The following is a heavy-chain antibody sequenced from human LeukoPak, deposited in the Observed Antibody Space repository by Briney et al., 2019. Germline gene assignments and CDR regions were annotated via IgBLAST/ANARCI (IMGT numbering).Heavy chain of an antibody. V-gene: IGHV4-59*01. Sequence: KSSETLSLTCTVSGGSISSYYWSWIRQPPGKGLEWIGYIYYSGSTNYNPSLKSRVTISVDTSKNQFSLKLSSVTAADTAVYYCARVRQFYGDYEMGYLDYWGQGTLVTVSS. CDR3: ARVRQFYGDYEMGYLDY. CDR1: GGSISSYY. J-gene: IGHJ4*02. CDR2: IYYSGST. D-gene: IGHD4-17*01.